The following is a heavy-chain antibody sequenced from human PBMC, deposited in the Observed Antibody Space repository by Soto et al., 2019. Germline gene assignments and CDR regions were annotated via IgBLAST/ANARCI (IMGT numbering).Heavy chain of an antibody. J-gene: IGHJ6*03. CDR2: ISSNGVGT. CDR1: GFTISGYA. Sequence: EVQLGESGGGLAQPGGSLRLSCAASGFTISGYAMDWVRQAPGKGLEYVSGISSNGVGTYYANSVQGRFTISRDNSKNTVYLQMGSLRPEDMAVYYCARRARPDFYYMDVWGKGTTVTVSS. V-gene: IGHV3-64*01. CDR3: ARRARPDFYYMDV. D-gene: IGHD6-6*01.